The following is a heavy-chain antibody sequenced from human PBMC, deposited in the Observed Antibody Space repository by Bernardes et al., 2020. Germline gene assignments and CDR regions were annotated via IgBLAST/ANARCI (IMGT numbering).Heavy chain of an antibody. J-gene: IGHJ6*02. CDR3: AKDSWFRELLIYYYGMDV. Sequence: GGSLRLSCAASGFTFSDYYMSWIRQAPGKGLEWVSYISSSGSTIYYADSVKGRFTISRDNAKNTLYLQMNSLRAEDTAVYYCAKDSWFRELLIYYYGMDVWGQGTTVTVSS. V-gene: IGHV3-11*04. D-gene: IGHD3-10*01. CDR1: GFTFSDYY. CDR2: ISSSGSTI.